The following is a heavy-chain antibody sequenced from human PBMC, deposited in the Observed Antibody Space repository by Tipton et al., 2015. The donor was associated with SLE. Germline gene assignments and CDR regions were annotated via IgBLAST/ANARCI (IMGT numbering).Heavy chain of an antibody. CDR2: IYTSGST. Sequence: TLSLTCTVSGGSISSSYWSWIRQPAGKGLEWIGRIYTSGSTHYNPSLKSRVTMSVDTSKNQFSLKLSSVTAADTAVYYCARDWPSSAAGANWFDPWGQGTPVTVSS. CDR1: GGSISSSY. J-gene: IGHJ5*02. V-gene: IGHV4-4*07. D-gene: IGHD6-13*01. CDR3: ARDWPSSAAGANWFDP.